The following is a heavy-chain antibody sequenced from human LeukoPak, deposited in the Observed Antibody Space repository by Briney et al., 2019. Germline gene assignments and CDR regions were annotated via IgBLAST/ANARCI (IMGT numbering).Heavy chain of an antibody. CDR1: GGSFSGYY. V-gene: IGHV4-34*01. Sequence: SETLSLTCAVYGGSFSGYYWSWIRQPPGKGLEWIGEINHSGSTNYNPSLKSRVTISVDTSKNQFPLKLCSVTAADTAVYYCARDLRGPPNWFDPWGQGTLVTVSS. J-gene: IGHJ5*02. CDR2: INHSGST. CDR3: ARDLRGPPNWFDP.